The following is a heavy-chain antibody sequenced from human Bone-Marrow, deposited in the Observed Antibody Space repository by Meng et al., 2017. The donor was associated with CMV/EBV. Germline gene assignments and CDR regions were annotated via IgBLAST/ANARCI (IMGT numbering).Heavy chain of an antibody. Sequence: SETLSLTCTLSDVSVISGSYYWSWIRQPPGKGLEWIGYIFYTGKTNYNPSLKSRATISVDTSKSQFSLKLGSVTAADKAVYYCARDLEVGDTAMVFDYWGQGKLVTVSS. D-gene: IGHD5-18*01. J-gene: IGHJ4*02. V-gene: IGHV4-61*01. CDR1: DVSVISGSYY. CDR3: ARDLEVGDTAMVFDY. CDR2: IFYTGKT.